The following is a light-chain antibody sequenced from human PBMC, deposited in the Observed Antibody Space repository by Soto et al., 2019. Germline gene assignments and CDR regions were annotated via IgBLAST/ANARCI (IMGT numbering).Light chain of an antibody. CDR2: DVN. CDR1: SSDVGDYIF. Sequence: QSVLTQPASVSGSPGQSITISCSGFSSDVGDYIFVSWYQQHPGKAPKLMVYDVNRRPPGVPDRFFGSKSGNTASLTVSGLQAEDEADYYCVSFAGGTYVFGTGTKLTVL. V-gene: IGLV2-8*01. CDR3: VSFAGGTYV. J-gene: IGLJ1*01.